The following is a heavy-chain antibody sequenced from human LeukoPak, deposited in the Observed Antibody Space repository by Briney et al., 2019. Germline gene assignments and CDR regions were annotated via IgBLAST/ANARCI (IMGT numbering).Heavy chain of an antibody. Sequence: GGSLRISCAASGFTFSSYGMNWVRQAPGKGPEWVSSISSSGSYISYADSVEGRFTISRDNSKNTLYLQMNSLRAEDTAVYYCARVRGVIESGPGRYWGQGTLVTVSS. CDR3: ARVRGVIESGPGRY. J-gene: IGHJ4*02. V-gene: IGHV3-21*01. CDR1: GFTFSSYG. CDR2: ISSSGSYI. D-gene: IGHD3-10*01.